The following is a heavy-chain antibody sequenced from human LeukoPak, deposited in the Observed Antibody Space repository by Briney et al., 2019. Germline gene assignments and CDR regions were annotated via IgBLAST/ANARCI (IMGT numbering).Heavy chain of an antibody. CDR3: ARGLGYGDYINWFDP. Sequence: SETLSLTCTVSGGSISSYYWSWIRQPPGKGLEWIGYIYYSGSTNYNPSLKSRVTISVDTSKNQFPLKLSSVTAADTAVYYCARGLGYGDYINWFDPWGQGTLVTVSS. V-gene: IGHV4-59*01. D-gene: IGHD4-17*01. CDR1: GGSISSYY. CDR2: IYYSGST. J-gene: IGHJ5*02.